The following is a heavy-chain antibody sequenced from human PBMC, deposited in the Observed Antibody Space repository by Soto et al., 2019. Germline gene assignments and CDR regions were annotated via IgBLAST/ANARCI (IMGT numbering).Heavy chain of an antibody. Sequence: GESLKISCKGSGYSFTSYWIGWVRQMPGKGLEWMGIIYPGDSDTRYRPSFQGQVTISADKSISTAYLQWSSLKASDTAMYYCARQSGYNWNYDDAFDIWGQGTMVTVSS. CDR3: ARQSGYNWNYDDAFDI. D-gene: IGHD1-7*01. J-gene: IGHJ3*02. CDR1: GYSFTSYW. V-gene: IGHV5-51*01. CDR2: IYPGDSDT.